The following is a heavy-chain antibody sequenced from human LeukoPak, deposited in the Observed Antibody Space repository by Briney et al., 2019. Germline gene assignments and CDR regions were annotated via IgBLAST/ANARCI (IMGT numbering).Heavy chain of an antibody. CDR1: GFTFSSYW. Sequence: GGSLRLSCAASGFTFSSYWMSWVRQAPGKGLGWVANIKQDGSEKYYVDSVKGRFTISRDNAKNSLYLQMNSLRAEDTAVYYCARGGPAAMVDPWGQGTLVSVSS. V-gene: IGHV3-7*01. D-gene: IGHD2-2*01. CDR3: ARGGPAAMVDP. J-gene: IGHJ5*02. CDR2: IKQDGSEK.